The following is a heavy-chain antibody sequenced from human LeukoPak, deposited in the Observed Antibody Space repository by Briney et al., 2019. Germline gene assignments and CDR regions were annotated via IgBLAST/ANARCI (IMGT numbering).Heavy chain of an antibody. CDR2: ITYSGST. CDR3: ARHGSSYSFDC. V-gene: IGHV4-59*08. Sequence: PSETLSLTCTASGGSISGYYWSWIRQPPGKGLEWIDYITYSGSTNYNPSLKSRVTMSVDTSENQFSLRLSSVTAADTAVYYCARHGSSYSFDCWGQGILVTVSS. J-gene: IGHJ4*02. D-gene: IGHD6-13*01. CDR1: GGSISGYY.